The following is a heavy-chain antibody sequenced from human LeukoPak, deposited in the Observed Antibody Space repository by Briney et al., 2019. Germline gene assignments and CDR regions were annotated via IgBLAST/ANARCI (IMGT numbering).Heavy chain of an antibody. CDR3: ARRGRDYDILTGYYHPPL. V-gene: IGHV4-4*07. J-gene: IGHJ4*02. D-gene: IGHD3-9*01. CDR1: GGSISSYY. Sequence: SETLSLTCTVSGGSISSYYWSWLRQPAGKGLEWIGRIYTSGSTNYNPSLKSRVTISVDTSKNQFSLKLSSVTAADTAVYYCARRGRDYDILTGYYHPPLWGQGTLVTVSS. CDR2: IYTSGST.